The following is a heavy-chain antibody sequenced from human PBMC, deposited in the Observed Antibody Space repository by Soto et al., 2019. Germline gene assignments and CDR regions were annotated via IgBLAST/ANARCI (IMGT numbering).Heavy chain of an antibody. Sequence: DVQVLESGGGLVQPGGSLRLSCAASGFTFRTYAMTWVRRAPGKGLEWVSTILSSGGDTYYADSVKGRFTISRDNSKNTLYLQMNSLRTEDTAAYYCAKNSYGDSWNFGLDVWGQGTTVTVSS. CDR1: GFTFRTYA. V-gene: IGHV3-23*01. CDR3: AKNSYGDSWNFGLDV. CDR2: ILSSGGDT. J-gene: IGHJ6*02. D-gene: IGHD4-17*01.